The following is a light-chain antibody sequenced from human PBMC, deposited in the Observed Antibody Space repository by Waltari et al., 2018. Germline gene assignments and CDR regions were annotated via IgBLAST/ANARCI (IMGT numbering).Light chain of an antibody. CDR3: HQYENVPWT. J-gene: IGKJ1*01. V-gene: IGKV3-20*01. Sequence: ELVLTQSPGTLSLSPGERATLSCTASQSVTNTYLAWFQVNPGQAPRLLIDAASTRATGIPDRFSGSGSGTDFILTVSSLEPEDFAVYYCHQYENVPWTFGQGTKVEIK. CDR1: QSVTNTY. CDR2: AAS.